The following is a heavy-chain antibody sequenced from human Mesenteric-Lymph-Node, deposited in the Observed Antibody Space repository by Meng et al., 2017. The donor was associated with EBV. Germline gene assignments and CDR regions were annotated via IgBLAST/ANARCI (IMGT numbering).Heavy chain of an antibody. Sequence: QITLKESGPTVVKSTQTLTVTCSVSGFSLNTSGMAVGWVRQPPGKAPEWLALIFWDDDKRYSPSLKSRLTISRDTSENQVVLTMTNMAPEDTATYYCTHIWITLDNWGQGALGTVDS. CDR1: GFSLNTSGMA. CDR3: THIWITLDN. V-gene: IGHV2-5*02. J-gene: IGHJ4*02. D-gene: IGHD3-10*01. CDR2: IFWDDDK.